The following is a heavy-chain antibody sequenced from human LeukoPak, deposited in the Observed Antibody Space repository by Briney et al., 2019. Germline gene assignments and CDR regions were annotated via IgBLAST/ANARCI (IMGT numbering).Heavy chain of an antibody. Sequence: GASVKVSCKVSGYTFTKYGISWVRQAPGQGLEWMGWISGYNGNTNYAQRLQGRVTLTTDTFTSTAYMELRSLRSDDAAVYYCARQSVISSRSPDDAFDIWGQGTMVTASS. D-gene: IGHD2-21*01. CDR2: ISGYNGNT. V-gene: IGHV1-18*01. CDR3: ARQSVISSRSPDDAFDI. CDR1: GYTFTKYG. J-gene: IGHJ3*02.